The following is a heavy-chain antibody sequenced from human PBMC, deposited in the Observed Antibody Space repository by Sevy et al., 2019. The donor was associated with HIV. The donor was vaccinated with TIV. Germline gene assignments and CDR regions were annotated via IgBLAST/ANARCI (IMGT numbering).Heavy chain of an antibody. Sequence: PGGSLRLSCAASGFTFSSYAMSWVRQAPGKGLEWVSAISGSGGSTYYADSVKGRFTISRDNSKNTLYLQMNSLRAEDTAGYDCAKGYLTTVVVIALDFDYWGQGTLVTVSS. V-gene: IGHV3-23*01. CDR3: AKGYLTTVVVIALDFDY. CDR1: GFTFSSYA. J-gene: IGHJ4*02. CDR2: ISGSGGST. D-gene: IGHD2-21*01.